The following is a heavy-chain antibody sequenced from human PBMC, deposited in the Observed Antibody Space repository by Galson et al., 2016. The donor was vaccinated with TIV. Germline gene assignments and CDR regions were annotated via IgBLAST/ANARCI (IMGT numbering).Heavy chain of an antibody. Sequence: SLRLPCAASGFTFSIYAMHWVRQAPGKGLEWVGLISYDGSNKWYADSVKGRFTISRDNSKNTLYLQMNSLRVEDTAVYYCAKVGARGYGDYPYYLAYWGQGTLVTVSS. CDR3: AKVGARGYGDYPYYLAY. D-gene: IGHD4-17*01. V-gene: IGHV3-30*18. CDR1: GFTFSIYA. CDR2: ISYDGSNK. J-gene: IGHJ4*02.